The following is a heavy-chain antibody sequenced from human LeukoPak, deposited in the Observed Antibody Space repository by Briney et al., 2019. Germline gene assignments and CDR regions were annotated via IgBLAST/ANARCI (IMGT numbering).Heavy chain of an antibody. CDR3: ASQRRSSGWYSFTFIDY. CDR1: GYTFTGYY. V-gene: IGHV1-2*02. D-gene: IGHD6-19*01. CDR2: INPNSGGT. J-gene: IGHJ4*02. Sequence: ASVKVSCKASGYTFTGYYMHWVRQAPGQGLEWMGWINPNSGGTNYAQKFQGRVTMTRDTSISTAYMELSRLRSDDTAVYYCASQRRSSGWYSFTFIDYWGQGTLVTVSS.